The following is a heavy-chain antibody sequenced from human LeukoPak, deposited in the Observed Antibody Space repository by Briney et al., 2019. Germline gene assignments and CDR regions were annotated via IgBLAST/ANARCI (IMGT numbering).Heavy chain of an antibody. D-gene: IGHD6-6*01. J-gene: IGHJ3*01. CDR2: INSDGSEG. CDR1: RFTFSGFW. CDR3: ARSSYSSSSSV. V-gene: IGHV3-7*03. Sequence: GGSLRLPCAVSRFTFSGFWMSWSRQAPGKGLEWVASINSDGSEGYYADVVKGRFTISRDNAKNSLYLQINSLRAEDTAVYYCARSSYSSSSSVWGQGTMVTVSS.